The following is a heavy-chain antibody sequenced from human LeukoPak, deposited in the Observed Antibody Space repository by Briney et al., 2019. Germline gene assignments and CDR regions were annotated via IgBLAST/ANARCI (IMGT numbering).Heavy chain of an antibody. J-gene: IGHJ3*02. CDR2: IYSGGFT. CDR1: GFTFSTYS. D-gene: IGHD4-17*01. Sequence: GGSLRLSCAASGFTFSTYSMNWVRQAPGKGLEWVSFIYSGGFTNYADSVRGRFTISRDNSKNTLYLQINSLRAEDTAVYYCARHGDYGDAFDIWGQGTMVSVSS. CDR3: ARHGDYGDAFDI. V-gene: IGHV3-66*04.